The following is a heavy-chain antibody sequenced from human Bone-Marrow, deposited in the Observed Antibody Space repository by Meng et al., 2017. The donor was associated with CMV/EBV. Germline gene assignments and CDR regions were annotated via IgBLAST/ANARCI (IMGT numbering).Heavy chain of an antibody. J-gene: IGHJ5*02. CDR2: IGNTGSVI. V-gene: IGHV3-21*04. Sequence: GGSLRLSCAASGFTFSSYSMNWVRQPPGRGLEWVSIIGNTGSVIVYSDNVKGRFTSSRDKSKNTLYLKMNSLRVEDTAVYYCVRKLTLIPGLDFVDPWGQGARVTGSS. D-gene: IGHD3-22*01. CDR3: VRKLTLIPGLDFVDP. CDR1: GFTFSSYS.